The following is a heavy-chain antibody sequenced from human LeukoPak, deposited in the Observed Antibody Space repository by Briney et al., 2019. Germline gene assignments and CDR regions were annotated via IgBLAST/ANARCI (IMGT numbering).Heavy chain of an antibody. Sequence: ASVKVSCKASGYTFTSYGISWVRQAPGQGLEWMGWISAYNGNTNYAQKLQGRVTMTTDTSTSTAYMELRSLRSDDTAVYYCARGYDSSGYYPIEYFQHWGQGTLVTVSS. J-gene: IGHJ1*01. CDR3: ARGYDSSGYYPIEYFQH. V-gene: IGHV1-18*01. CDR2: ISAYNGNT. CDR1: GYTFTSYG. D-gene: IGHD3-22*01.